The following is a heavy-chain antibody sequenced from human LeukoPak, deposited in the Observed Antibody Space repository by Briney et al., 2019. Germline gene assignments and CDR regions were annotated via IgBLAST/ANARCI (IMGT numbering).Heavy chain of an antibody. CDR3: ARGGYGGNSNWFDP. V-gene: IGHV1-69*01. D-gene: IGHD4-23*01. Sequence: GASVKVSCKASGGTFSSYAISWVRQAPGQGLEWMGGIIPIFGTANYAQKFQGRVTITADESTSTAYMELSSLRSEDTAVYYCARGGYGGNSNWFDPWGQGTLVTVSS. CDR1: GGTFSSYA. J-gene: IGHJ5*02. CDR2: IIPIFGTA.